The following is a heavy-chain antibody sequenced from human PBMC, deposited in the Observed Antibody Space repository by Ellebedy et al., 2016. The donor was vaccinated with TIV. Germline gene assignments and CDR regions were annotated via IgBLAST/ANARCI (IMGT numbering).Heavy chain of an antibody. CDR2: VGWNSGTR. D-gene: IGHD2-15*01. CDR1: GFTFDDFA. J-gene: IGHJ4*02. V-gene: IGHV3-9*01. Sequence: PRGSLRLSCAASGFTFDDFAMHWVRQGPGKGLEWVSGVGWNSGTRGEADSVKGRFTVSRDNAKSSLYLQMDSLRTEDTAFYYCVKETLTSGVAATSRFDSWGQGVLVTVSS. CDR3: VKETLTSGVAATSRFDS.